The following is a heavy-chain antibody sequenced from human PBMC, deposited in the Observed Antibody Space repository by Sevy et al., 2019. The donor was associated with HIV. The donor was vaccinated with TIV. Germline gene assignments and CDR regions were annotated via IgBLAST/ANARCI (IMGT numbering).Heavy chain of an antibody. CDR2: INQDGSEK. CDR3: YAMEV. V-gene: IGHV3-7*01. CDR1: GFTFNSYW. J-gene: IGHJ6*02. Sequence: GGSLRLSCAGSGFTFNSYWMTWVRRAPGKGLEWVANINQDGSEKYYSDSLKGRFSISRDNAKNSVHLQINTLRAEDTAVYYHYAMEVWGQGTTVTVSS.